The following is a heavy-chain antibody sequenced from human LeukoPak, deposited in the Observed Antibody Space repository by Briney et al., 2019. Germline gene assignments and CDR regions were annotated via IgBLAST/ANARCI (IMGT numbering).Heavy chain of an antibody. J-gene: IGHJ5*02. CDR1: GYSISSGYY. CDR3: ARRSIFGVVNKRGWFDP. CDR2: IYHSGSS. V-gene: IGHV4-38-2*01. Sequence: SETLSLTCAVSGYSISSGYYWGWIRQPPGKGLEWIGSIYHSGSSYYNPSLKSRVTISVDTSKNQFSRKLSSVTAADTAVYYCARRSIFGVVNKRGWFDPWGQGTLVTVSS. D-gene: IGHD3-3*01.